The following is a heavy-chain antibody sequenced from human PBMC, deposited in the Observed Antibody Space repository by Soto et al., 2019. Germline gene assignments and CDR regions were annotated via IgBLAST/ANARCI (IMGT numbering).Heavy chain of an antibody. CDR3: AKAYGGLLWFGEFQYYFDY. J-gene: IGHJ4*02. Sequence: PGGSLRLSCATSGLPFSNYAMSWVRQAPGGGLEWVSSMSGSSSTTYYADSVKGRFTIARDNSKNTLYLQMNSLRAEDTAVYYCAKAYGGLLWFGEFQYYFDYWGQGTLVTV. D-gene: IGHD3-10*01. V-gene: IGHV3-23*01. CDR1: GLPFSNYA. CDR2: MSGSSSTT.